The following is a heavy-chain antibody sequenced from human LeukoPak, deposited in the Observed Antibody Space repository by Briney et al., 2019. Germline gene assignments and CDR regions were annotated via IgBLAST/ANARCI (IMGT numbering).Heavy chain of an antibody. Sequence: NPSETLSLTCAVSGYSISSGYYWGWIRQPPGKGLEWIGSIYHSGSTYYNPSLKSRVTISVDTSKNRFSLKLSSVTAADTAVYYCARSFVDCSSTSCYSDLFDYWGQGTLVTVSS. CDR3: ARSFVDCSSTSCYSDLFDY. CDR2: IYHSGST. CDR1: GYSISSGYY. D-gene: IGHD2-2*01. J-gene: IGHJ4*02. V-gene: IGHV4-38-2*01.